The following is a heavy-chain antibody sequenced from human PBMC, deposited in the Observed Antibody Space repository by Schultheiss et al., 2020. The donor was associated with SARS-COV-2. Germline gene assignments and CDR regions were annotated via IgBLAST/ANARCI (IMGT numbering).Heavy chain of an antibody. D-gene: IGHD3-22*01. J-gene: IGHJ4*02. CDR2: IKQDGSEK. Sequence: GGSLRLSCAASGFTFSSYSMNWVRQAPGKGLEWVANIKQDGSEKYYVDSVKGRFTISRDNSKNTLYLQMNSLRAEDTAVYYCAREGGDHGLYYYDSSGYEDYWGQGTLVTVSS. CDR1: GFTFSSYS. V-gene: IGHV3-7*03. CDR3: AREGGDHGLYYYDSSGYEDY.